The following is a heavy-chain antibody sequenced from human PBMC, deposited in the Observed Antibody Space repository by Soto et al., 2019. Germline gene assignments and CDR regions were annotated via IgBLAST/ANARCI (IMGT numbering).Heavy chain of an antibody. CDR2: IYYSGST. CDR3: ARVGLLWYGELCSWFDP. J-gene: IGHJ5*02. CDR1: GGSIIGGDYY. Sequence: SVTLSLTCTVSGGSIIGGDYYWSWIRQPPGKGLEWIGYIYYSGSTYYNPSLKSRVTISVDTSKNQFSLKLSSVTAADTAVYYCARVGLLWYGELCSWFDPCGQGTLVTVSS. D-gene: IGHD3-10*01. V-gene: IGHV4-30-4*01.